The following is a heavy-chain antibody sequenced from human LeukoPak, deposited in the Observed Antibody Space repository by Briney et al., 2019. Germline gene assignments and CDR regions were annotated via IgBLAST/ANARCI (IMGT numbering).Heavy chain of an antibody. Sequence: PSETLSLTCAVYGGSFTNYFWSWVRQSPGKGLEWIGEVADYGSVKYNPSLQSRVTISLDTSKNHFSLKVSSMTAADTAVYYCARRRVTVIVVSTFDSWGQGTLVTVSS. V-gene: IGHV4-34*01. D-gene: IGHD3-22*01. CDR2: VADYGSV. CDR1: GGSFTNYF. J-gene: IGHJ4*02. CDR3: ARRRVTVIVVSTFDS.